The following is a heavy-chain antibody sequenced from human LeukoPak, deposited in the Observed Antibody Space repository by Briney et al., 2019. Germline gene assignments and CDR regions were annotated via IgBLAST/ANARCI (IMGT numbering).Heavy chain of an antibody. CDR1: GFTFSSYW. CDR2: IKQDGSEK. J-gene: IGHJ4*02. Sequence: GGSLRLSCAASGFTFSSYWMSWVRQAPGKGLEWVANIKQDGSEKYYVDSVKGRFTISRDNAKNSLYLQMNSLRAEDTAVYYCARDWYDILTGYLFDYWGQGTLVTVSS. CDR3: ARDWYDILTGYLFDY. V-gene: IGHV3-7*01. D-gene: IGHD3-9*01.